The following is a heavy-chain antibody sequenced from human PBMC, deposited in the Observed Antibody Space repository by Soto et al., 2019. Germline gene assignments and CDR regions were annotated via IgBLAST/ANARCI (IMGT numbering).Heavy chain of an antibody. D-gene: IGHD6-25*01. CDR2: IDPSDSYI. J-gene: IGHJ4*02. V-gene: IGHV5-10-1*03. Sequence: EVQLVQSGAVLKKPGESLRISCKASGYTFTSYWITWVRQMPGKGLEWLGRIDPSDSYINQSPSFQGHLTLSVDKSITTAYLQWSSLKASDTAMYYCARLPYSSGWHQLDLWGQGTLVSVSS. CDR1: GYTFTSYW. CDR3: ARLPYSSGWHQLDL.